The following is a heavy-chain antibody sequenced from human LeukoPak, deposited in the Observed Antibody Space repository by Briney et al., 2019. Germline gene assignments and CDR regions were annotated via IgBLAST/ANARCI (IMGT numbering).Heavy chain of an antibody. CDR1: GGSFSGYY. D-gene: IGHD1-26*01. Sequence: SETLSLTCAVYGGSFSGYYWSWIRQPPGKGLEWIGEINHSGSTNYNPSLKSRVTISVDTSKNQFSLKLSSVTAADTAVYYCARGTTSGSYLFDYWGQRTLVTVSS. CDR2: INHSGST. V-gene: IGHV4-34*01. CDR3: ARGTTSGSYLFDY. J-gene: IGHJ4*02.